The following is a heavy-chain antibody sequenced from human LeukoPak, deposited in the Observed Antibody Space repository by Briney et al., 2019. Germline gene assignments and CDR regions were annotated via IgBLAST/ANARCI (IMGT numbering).Heavy chain of an antibody. J-gene: IGHJ4*02. CDR2: IRNKANSYAT. CDR1: GFTFSGSA. CDR3: CRLIEAAGTSFDY. D-gene: IGHD6-13*01. Sequence: GGSLKLSCAASGFTFSGSAVHWVRQASGKGLEWVGRIRNKANSYATAYAASVNGRFTISRDDSKNTAYLHMNSLKIEDTAVYYCCRLIEAAGTSFDYWGQGTLVTVSS. V-gene: IGHV3-73*01.